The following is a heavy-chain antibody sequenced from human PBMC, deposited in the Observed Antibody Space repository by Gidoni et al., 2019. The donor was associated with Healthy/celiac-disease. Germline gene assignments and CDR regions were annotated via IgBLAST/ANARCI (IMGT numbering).Heavy chain of an antibody. CDR3: ARTGYCSSTSCYDWFDP. D-gene: IGHD2-2*01. J-gene: IGHJ5*02. Sequence: QVQLVQSGAEVKKPGASVKVSCKASGYTFTSYDINWVRQATGQGLEWMGWMNPNSGNTGYAQKFQGRVTMTRNTSISTAYMELSSLRSEDTAVYYCARTGYCSSTSCYDWFDPWGQGTLVTVSS. V-gene: IGHV1-8*01. CDR2: MNPNSGNT. CDR1: GYTFTSYD.